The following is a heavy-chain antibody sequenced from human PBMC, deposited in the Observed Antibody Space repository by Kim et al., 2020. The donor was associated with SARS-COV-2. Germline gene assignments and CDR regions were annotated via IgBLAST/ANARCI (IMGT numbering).Heavy chain of an antibody. V-gene: IGHV1-69*06. CDR1: GGTFSSYA. Sequence: SVKVSCKASGGTFSSYAISWVRQAPGQGLEWMGGIIPIFGTANYAQKFQGRVTITADKSTSTAYMELSSLRSEDTAVYYCARDVRAGGGPLWFDPWGQGTLVTVSS. J-gene: IGHJ5*02. CDR2: IIPIFGTA. D-gene: IGHD2-8*02. CDR3: ARDVRAGGGPLWFDP.